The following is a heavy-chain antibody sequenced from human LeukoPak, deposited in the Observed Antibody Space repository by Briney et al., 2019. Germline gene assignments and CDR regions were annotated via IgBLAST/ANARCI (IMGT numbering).Heavy chain of an antibody. Sequence: SVKVSCKASGGTFSSYAISWVRQAPGQGLEWMGRIIPILGIANYAQRFQGRVTITADKSTSTAYVELSSLRSEDTAVYYCARAGAVAGTYDAFDIWGQGTMVTVSS. CDR3: ARAGAVAGTYDAFDI. CDR2: IIPILGIA. J-gene: IGHJ3*02. V-gene: IGHV1-69*04. CDR1: GGTFSSYA. D-gene: IGHD6-19*01.